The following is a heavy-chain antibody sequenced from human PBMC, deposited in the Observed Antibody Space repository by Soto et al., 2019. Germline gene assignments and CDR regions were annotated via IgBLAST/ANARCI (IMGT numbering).Heavy chain of an antibody. CDR2: IYWDDDK. J-gene: IGHJ4*02. D-gene: IGHD3-22*01. Sequence: QITLKESGPRLVKPTQTLTLTCTFSGFSLSTSGVGVGWIRQPPGKALEWIALIYWDDDKRYSPSLKSRLTITKDTSKNQVVLTMTNMDPVDTATYYCAHSPITMIPSYYFDYWGQGTLVTVSS. CDR3: AHSPITMIPSYYFDY. CDR1: GFSLSTSGVG. V-gene: IGHV2-5*02.